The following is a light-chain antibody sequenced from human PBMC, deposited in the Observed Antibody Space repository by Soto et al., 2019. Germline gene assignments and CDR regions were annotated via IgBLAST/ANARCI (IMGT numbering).Light chain of an antibody. CDR3: QQTHSIPRT. Sequence: DIQMTQSPSSLSASLGDRVTITCRASQSISTYLHWYQQKPGKAPRLLIYAASSLQSGVPSRFSGSGSGADFTLTISSLQPEDFATYYCQQTHSIPRTFGGGTKVQIK. V-gene: IGKV1-39*01. J-gene: IGKJ4*01. CDR1: QSISTY. CDR2: AAS.